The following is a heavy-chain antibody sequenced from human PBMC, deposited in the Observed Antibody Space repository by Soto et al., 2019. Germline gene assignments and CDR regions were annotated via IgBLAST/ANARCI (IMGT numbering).Heavy chain of an antibody. D-gene: IGHD1-20*01. CDR1: GYTFTGFY. V-gene: IGHV1-2*02. CDR3: ARDGKVSAFDY. J-gene: IGHJ4*02. CDR2: INPNSGGT. Sequence: ASVKVSCKASGYTFTGFYMLWVRQAPGQGLEWMGWINPNSGGTNYAQKFQGRVTMTRDTSISTAYMELSRLRSDETAVYYCARDGKVSAFDYWGQGTLVTVSS.